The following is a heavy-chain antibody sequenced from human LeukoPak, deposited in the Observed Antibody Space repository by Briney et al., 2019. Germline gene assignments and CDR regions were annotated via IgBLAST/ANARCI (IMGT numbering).Heavy chain of an antibody. D-gene: IGHD3-22*01. Sequence: PGGSLRLSCAAPGFTFSSYSMNWVRQAPGRGLEWISYISRGSSTIYYADSVKGRFTISRDNAKNSLYLQMNSLRAEDTAVYYCARVLYKRTYDSSDYYGCWGQGTLVTVSS. CDR2: ISRGSSTI. J-gene: IGHJ4*02. V-gene: IGHV3-48*01. CDR3: ARVLYKRTYDSSDYYGC. CDR1: GFTFSSYS.